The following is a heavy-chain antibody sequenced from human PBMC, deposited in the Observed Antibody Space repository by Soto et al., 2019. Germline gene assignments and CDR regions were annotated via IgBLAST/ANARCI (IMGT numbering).Heavy chain of an antibody. V-gene: IGHV3-7*05. CDR3: ARVTGSLWSGPSQFHFDY. Sequence: GGSLRLSCAASGFTFSSYWMSWVRQAPGKGLEWVANIKQDGSEKYFVDSVKGRFTISRDNAKNSLYLQMNSLRAEDTALYYCARVTGSLWSGPSQFHFDYWGQGTLVTVSS. CDR2: IKQDGSEK. CDR1: GFTFSSYW. J-gene: IGHJ4*02. D-gene: IGHD3-3*01.